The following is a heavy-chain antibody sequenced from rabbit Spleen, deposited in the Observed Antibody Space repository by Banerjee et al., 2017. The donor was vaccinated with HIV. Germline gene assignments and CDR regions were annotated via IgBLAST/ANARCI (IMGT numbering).Heavy chain of an antibody. CDR1: GFSFSNKAV. J-gene: IGHJ4*01. CDR3: VRARPYPFVL. Sequence: QEQLVESGGGLVQPGGSLKLSCTASGFSFSNKAVMCWVRQAPGKGLEWIACIFAGSSGSTYYASWAKGRFTITSHDAQNTLYLQLNSLTAADTATYFCVRARPYPFVLWGQGTLVTVS. CDR2: IFAGSSGST. V-gene: IGHV1S45*01. D-gene: IGHD1-1*01.